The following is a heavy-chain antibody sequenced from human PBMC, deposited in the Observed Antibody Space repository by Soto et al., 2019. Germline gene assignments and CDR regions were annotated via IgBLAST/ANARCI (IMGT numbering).Heavy chain of an antibody. D-gene: IGHD6-19*01. CDR2: IHSDGSST. J-gene: IGHJ4*02. CDR1: GFTFSRYW. Sequence: EVQLVESGGGLVQPGGSLRLSCAVSGFTFSRYWIHWVRQAPGKGLVWVSRIHSDGSSTSYAGSVKGRFSISRDNAKNTLDLQMNSLRVEDTTVYYCAKAASDSGWYYFDFWGQGTLVTVSS. V-gene: IGHV3-74*01. CDR3: AKAASDSGWYYFDF.